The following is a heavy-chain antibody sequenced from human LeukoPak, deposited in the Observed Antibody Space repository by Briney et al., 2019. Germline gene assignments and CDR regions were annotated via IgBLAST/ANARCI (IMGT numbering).Heavy chain of an antibody. CDR2: ISAYNGNT. D-gene: IGHD6-6*01. CDR1: GYTFTSYG. Sequence: ASVKVSCKASGYTFTSYGISWVRQAPGQGLEWMGWISAYNGNTNYAQKLQGRVTMTTDTSTSTAYMELRSLRSDDTAVYYCARDRVAARRLPYAFDIWGQGTMVTVSS. CDR3: ARDRVAARRLPYAFDI. V-gene: IGHV1-18*01. J-gene: IGHJ3*02.